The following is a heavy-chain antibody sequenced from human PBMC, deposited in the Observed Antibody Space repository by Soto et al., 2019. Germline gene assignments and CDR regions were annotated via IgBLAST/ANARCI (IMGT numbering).Heavy chain of an antibody. CDR3: AKDVHYDSSGGLDY. D-gene: IGHD3-22*01. Sequence: EVRLLESGGGFEQPGGSLRLSCATSGFTFDNYAMSWVRQAPGKGLEWVSAISGGGGGTYYADSVKGRFIISRDNSKNTLYLQVNGLRTEDTAVYYCAKDVHYDSSGGLDYWGQGTLFAVSS. J-gene: IGHJ4*02. CDR1: GFTFDNYA. CDR2: ISGGGGGT. V-gene: IGHV3-23*01.